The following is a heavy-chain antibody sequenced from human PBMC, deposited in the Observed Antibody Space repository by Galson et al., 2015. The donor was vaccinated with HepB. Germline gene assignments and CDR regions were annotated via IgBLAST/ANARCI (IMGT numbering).Heavy chain of an antibody. CDR1: GFTFSSYA. V-gene: IGHV3-23*01. J-gene: IGHJ6*03. CDR2: ISGSGGST. Sequence: SLRLSCAASGFTFSSYAMSWVRQAPGKGLEWVSAISGSGGSTYYADSVKGRFTISRDNSKNTLYLQKNSLRAEDTAVYYCAKRLNYYYYMDVWGKGTTVTVSS. CDR3: AKRLNYYYYMDV.